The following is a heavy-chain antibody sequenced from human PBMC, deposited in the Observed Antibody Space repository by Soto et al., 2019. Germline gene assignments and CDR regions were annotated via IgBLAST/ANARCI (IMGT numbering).Heavy chain of an antibody. V-gene: IGHV3-30-3*01. CDR3: ANAVSSGSYPRKDAFDI. CDR1: GFTFSSYA. CDR2: ISYDGSNK. D-gene: IGHD6-19*01. J-gene: IGHJ3*02. Sequence: GGSLRLSCAASGFTFSSYAMHWVRQAPGKGLEWVAVISYDGSNKYYADSVKGRFTISRDNSKNTLYLQMNSLRAEDTAVYYCANAVSSGSYPRKDAFDIWGQGTMVTVSS.